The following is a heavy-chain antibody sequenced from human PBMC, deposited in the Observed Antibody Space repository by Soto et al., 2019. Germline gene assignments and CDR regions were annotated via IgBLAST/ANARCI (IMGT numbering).Heavy chain of an antibody. Sequence: PGGSLRLSCAASGFTFSSYSMNWVRQAPGKGLEWVSSISSSSSYIYYADSVKGRFTISRDNAKNSLYLQMNSLRVEDTAVYYCASLRFLEWLLAFDYWGQGTLVTVSS. CDR2: ISSSSSYI. V-gene: IGHV3-21*01. D-gene: IGHD3-3*01. CDR3: ASLRFLEWLLAFDY. CDR1: GFTFSSYS. J-gene: IGHJ4*02.